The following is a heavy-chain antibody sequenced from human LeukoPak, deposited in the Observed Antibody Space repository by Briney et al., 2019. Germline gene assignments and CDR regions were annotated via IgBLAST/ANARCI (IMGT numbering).Heavy chain of an antibody. CDR2: ISGSGGST. CDR3: AKSWAGPHYGMDV. CDR1: GFTFSSYA. Sequence: PGGSLRLFCAASGFTFSSYAMSWVRQAPGKGLEWVSAISGSGGSTYYADSVKGRFTISRDNSKNTLYLQMNSLRAEDTAVYYCAKSWAGPHYGMDVWGKGTTVTVSS. V-gene: IGHV3-23*01. D-gene: IGHD3-10*01. J-gene: IGHJ6*04.